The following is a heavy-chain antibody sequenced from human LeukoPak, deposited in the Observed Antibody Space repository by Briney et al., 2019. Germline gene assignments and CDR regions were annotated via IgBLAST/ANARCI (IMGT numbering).Heavy chain of an antibody. J-gene: IGHJ4*02. CDR2: INHSGST. V-gene: IGHV4-34*01. Sequence: SETLSLTCAVYGGSFSGYYWSWIRQPPGKGLEWIGEINHSGSTNYNPSLKSRVTISVDTSKNQFSLKLSSVTAADTAVYYCARDPLPVWNPVDYWGQGTLVTVSS. CDR3: ARDPLPVWNPVDY. CDR1: GGSFSGYY. D-gene: IGHD1-1*01.